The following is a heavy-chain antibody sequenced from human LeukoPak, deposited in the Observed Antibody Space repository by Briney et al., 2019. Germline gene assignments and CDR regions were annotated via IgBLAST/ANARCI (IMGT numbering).Heavy chain of an antibody. J-gene: IGHJ5*02. CDR2: IYSSGRT. CDR3: ARHPGLSDWFDP. D-gene: IGHD3-3*02. V-gene: IGHV4-34*01. Sequence: SETLSLTCAVYGGSFSGYYWSWIRQPPGKGLEWIGRIYSSGRTHYSPSLKSRVAISVDTSKNRFSLRLSSVTAADTAVYYCARHPGLSDWFDPWGQGTLVTVSS. CDR1: GGSFSGYY.